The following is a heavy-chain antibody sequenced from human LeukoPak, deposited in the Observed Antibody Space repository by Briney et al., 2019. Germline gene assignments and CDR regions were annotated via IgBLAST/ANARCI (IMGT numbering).Heavy chain of an antibody. D-gene: IGHD3-10*01. J-gene: IGHJ4*02. CDR2: IKQDGSEK. CDR1: GFTFSNYW. CDR3: ARDKSAGADTGSSFYY. V-gene: IGHV3-7*03. Sequence: GSLRLSCAASGFTFSNYWMTWVRQAPGKGLEWVARIKQDGSEKYYVDSVKGRFTFSRDNAKNSLYLQMDSLRAEDTAVYYCARDKSAGADTGSSFYYWGQGALVTVSS.